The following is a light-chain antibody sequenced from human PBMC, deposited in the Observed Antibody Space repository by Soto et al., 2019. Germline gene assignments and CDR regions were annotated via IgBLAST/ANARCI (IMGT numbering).Light chain of an antibody. J-gene: IGKJ4*01. CDR2: GAS. Sequence: EIVLTQSPDTLSLSPGERATISCRASQSVSSSYLAWYQQRPGQAPRLLIYGASTRATGIPDRFSGSGSGTDFTLTIDRLEPEDFAVYSCQRYGRSPLYTFGGGTKVDIK. CDR1: QSVSSSY. CDR3: QRYGRSPLYT. V-gene: IGKV3-20*01.